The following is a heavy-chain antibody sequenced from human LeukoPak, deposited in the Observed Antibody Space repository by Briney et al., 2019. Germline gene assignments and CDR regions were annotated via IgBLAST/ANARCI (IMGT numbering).Heavy chain of an antibody. CDR3: ARDAPPGYDSSGYYYYYYYYYMDV. CDR1: GYTFTGYY. J-gene: IGHJ6*03. V-gene: IGHV1-2*02. D-gene: IGHD3-22*01. Sequence: ASVKLSCKASGYTFTGYYMHWVRQAPGQGLEWMGWINPNSGGTNYAQKFQGRVTMTRDTSISTAYMELSRLRSDDTAVYYCARDAPPGYDSSGYYYYYYYYYMDVWGKGTTVTVSS. CDR2: INPNSGGT.